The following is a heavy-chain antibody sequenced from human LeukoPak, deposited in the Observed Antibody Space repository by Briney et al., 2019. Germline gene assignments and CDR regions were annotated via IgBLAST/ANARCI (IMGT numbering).Heavy chain of an antibody. D-gene: IGHD3-3*01. J-gene: IGHJ6*03. Sequence: SETLSLTCTVSGGSISSYYWSWIRQPPGKGLEWIGYIYYSGSTNYNPSLKSRVTISVDTSKNQFSLKLSSVTAADTAVYYCASLYYDFWSGCYEGSDYYYMDVWGKGTTVTVSS. CDR3: ASLYYDFWSGCYEGSDYYYMDV. V-gene: IGHV4-59*01. CDR1: GGSISSYY. CDR2: IYYSGST.